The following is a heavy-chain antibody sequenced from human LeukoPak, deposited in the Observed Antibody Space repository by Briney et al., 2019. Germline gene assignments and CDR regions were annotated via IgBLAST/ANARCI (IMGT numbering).Heavy chain of an antibody. D-gene: IGHD3-9*01. CDR3: ARDHYDILTGYNPLGAFDM. V-gene: IGHV3-74*01. J-gene: IGHJ3*02. CDR2: MNSDGSST. Sequence: GGSLRLSCAASGFTLSKYWMHWVRQAPGKGPVWVSRMNSDGSSTTYADSAKGRFTISRDNAKNTLYLQMNSLRAEDTAVYYCARDHYDILTGYNPLGAFDMWGQGTMVTVSS. CDR1: GFTLSKYW.